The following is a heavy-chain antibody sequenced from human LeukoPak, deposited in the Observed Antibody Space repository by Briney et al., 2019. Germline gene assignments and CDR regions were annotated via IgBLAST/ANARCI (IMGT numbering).Heavy chain of an antibody. CDR1: GFTFSSYA. CDR2: ISGSGGST. CDR3: ANKYQLLLSFDY. Sequence: GGSPRLSCAASGFTFSSYAMSWVRQAPGKGLEWVSAISGSGGSTYYADSVKGRFTISRDNSKNTLYLQMNSLRAEDTAVYYCANKYQLLLSFDYWGQGTLVTVSS. D-gene: IGHD2-2*01. V-gene: IGHV3-23*01. J-gene: IGHJ4*02.